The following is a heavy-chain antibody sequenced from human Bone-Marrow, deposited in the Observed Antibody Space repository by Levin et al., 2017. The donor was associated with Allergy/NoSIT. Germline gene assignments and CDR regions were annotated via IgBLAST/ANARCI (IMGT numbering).Heavy chain of an antibody. V-gene: IGHV4-61*01. J-gene: IGHJ4*02. CDR2: IYHSGST. CDR1: CGSVSSGSYY. CDR3: ARGSYFGGLSFDC. Sequence: SQTLSLTCNVSCGSVSSGSYYWSWIRQPPGKGLEWIAYIYHSGSTKYNPSLKSRVTISLDTSRNQFSLRLTSLTAADTAVYYCARGSYFGGLSFDCWGKGTLVTVSS. D-gene: IGHD4-23*01.